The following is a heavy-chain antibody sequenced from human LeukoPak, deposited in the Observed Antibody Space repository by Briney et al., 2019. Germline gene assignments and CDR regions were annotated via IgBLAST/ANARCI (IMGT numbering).Heavy chain of an antibody. CDR2: MNPNSGNT. D-gene: IGHD1-26*01. CDR1: GYTFTSFD. Sequence: ASVKVSCKASGYTFTSFDINWVRQATGQGLEWMGWMNPNSGNTGHAQKFQGRVTMTRNTSISTAYMELSSLRSEDTAVYYCARGTSRVGAYEWGQGTLVTVSS. V-gene: IGHV1-8*01. CDR3: ARGTSRVGAYE. J-gene: IGHJ4*02.